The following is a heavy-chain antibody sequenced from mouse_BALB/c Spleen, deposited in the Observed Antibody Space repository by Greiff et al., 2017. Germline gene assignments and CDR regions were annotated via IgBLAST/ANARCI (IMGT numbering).Heavy chain of an antibody. J-gene: IGHJ2*01. CDR3: ARDSYYRYDEGYFDY. D-gene: IGHD2-14*01. Sequence: EVKLVESGGGLVQPGGSLRLSCATSGFTFTDYYMSWVRQPPGKALEWLGFIRNKANGYTTEYSASVKGRFTISRDNSQSILYLQMNTLRAEDSATYYCARDSYYRYDEGYFDYWGQGTTLTVSS. V-gene: IGHV7-3*02. CDR2: IRNKANGYTT. CDR1: GFTFTDYY.